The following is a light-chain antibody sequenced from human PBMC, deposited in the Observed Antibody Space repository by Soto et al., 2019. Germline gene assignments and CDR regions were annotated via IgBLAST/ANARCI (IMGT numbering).Light chain of an antibody. CDR2: WAS. Sequence: DIVMTQSPDSLAVSLGERATINCKSSQSVLYSSNNENYLAWYQQKPGQPPKLLIYWASTRESGVPDRFRGSGSGTDFTLSISSLQAEDVAVYYCQQYYSTPRTFGQGTKVEIK. J-gene: IGKJ1*01. CDR3: QQYYSTPRT. V-gene: IGKV4-1*01. CDR1: QSVLYSSNNENY.